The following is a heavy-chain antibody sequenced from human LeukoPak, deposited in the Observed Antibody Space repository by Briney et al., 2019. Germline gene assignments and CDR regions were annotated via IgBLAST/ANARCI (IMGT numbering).Heavy chain of an antibody. CDR2: IIPIFGTA. D-gene: IGHD2-21*02. CDR1: GGTFSSYA. V-gene: IGHV1-69*01. J-gene: IGHJ6*02. Sequence: SVKGSCKASGGTFSSYAISWVRQAPGQGLEWMGGIIPIFGTANYAQKFQGRVTITADESTSTAYMELSSLRSEDTAVYYCARSYCGGDCYSGVDYYYYGMDVWGQGTTVTVSS. CDR3: ARSYCGGDCYSGVDYYYYGMDV.